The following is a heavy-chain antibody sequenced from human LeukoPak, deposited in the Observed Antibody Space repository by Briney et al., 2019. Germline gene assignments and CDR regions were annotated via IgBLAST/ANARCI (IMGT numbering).Heavy chain of an antibody. CDR1: GYTFTTYD. Sequence: ASVKVSCKASGYTFTTYDITWVRQATGQGLEWMGGIIPMFGTAKYAQKFQGRVTITADKSTSTAYMELSSLRSEDTAVYYCASGTTDIVVVPATLRNYYFDYWGQGTLVTVSS. CDR2: IIPMFGTA. D-gene: IGHD2-2*01. CDR3: ASGTTDIVVVPATLRNYYFDY. J-gene: IGHJ4*02. V-gene: IGHV1-69*06.